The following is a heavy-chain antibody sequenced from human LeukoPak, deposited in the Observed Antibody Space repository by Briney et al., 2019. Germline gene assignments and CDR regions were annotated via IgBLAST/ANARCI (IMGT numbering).Heavy chain of an antibody. CDR1: GGSFNDYY. V-gene: IGHV4-34*01. Sequence: SSETLSLTCAVYGGSFNDYYWSWVRQPPGKGLEWIGEINHSGRTNYNPSLKSRVTISVDTSKNQFSLKQSSVTAADTAVYYCARVPYCSGGSCNYYYYYGMDVWGQGTTVTVSS. D-gene: IGHD2-15*01. CDR2: INHSGRT. CDR3: ARVPYCSGGSCNYYYYYGMDV. J-gene: IGHJ6*02.